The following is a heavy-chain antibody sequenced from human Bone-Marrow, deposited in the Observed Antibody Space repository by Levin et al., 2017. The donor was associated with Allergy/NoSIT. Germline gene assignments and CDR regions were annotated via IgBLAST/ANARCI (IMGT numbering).Heavy chain of an antibody. Sequence: GGSLRLSCKASGYTFTSYGISWVRQAPGQGLEWMGWISAYNGNTNYAQKLQGRVTMTTDTSTSTAYMELRSLRSDDTAVYYCARAHYGDYARDYYYYMDVWGKGTTVTVSS. D-gene: IGHD4-17*01. CDR1: GYTFTSYG. J-gene: IGHJ6*03. CDR2: ISAYNGNT. CDR3: ARAHYGDYARDYYYYMDV. V-gene: IGHV1-18*01.